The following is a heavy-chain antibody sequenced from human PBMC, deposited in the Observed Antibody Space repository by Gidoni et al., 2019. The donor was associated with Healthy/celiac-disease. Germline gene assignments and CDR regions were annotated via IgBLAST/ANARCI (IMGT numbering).Heavy chain of an antibody. V-gene: IGHV3-48*01. CDR1: GFTFSSYS. D-gene: IGHD5-18*01. Sequence: EVQLVESGGGLVQPGGSLRLTGAASGFTFSSYSMNWVRQAPGKGLEWVSYISSSSSTIYYADSVKGRFTISRDNAKNSLYLQMNSLRAEDTAVYYCARGGYRAYFDYWGQGTLVTVSS. CDR3: ARGGYRAYFDY. J-gene: IGHJ4*02. CDR2: ISSSSSTI.